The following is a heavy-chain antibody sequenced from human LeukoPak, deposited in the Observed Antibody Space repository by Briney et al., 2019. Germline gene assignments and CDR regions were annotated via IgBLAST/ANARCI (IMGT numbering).Heavy chain of an antibody. CDR1: GFTFSSYG. Sequence: GSLRLSCAASGFTFSSYGMHWVRQASGKGLEWVAVISYDGSNKYYADSVKGRFTISRDNSKNTLYLQMNSLRAEDTAVYYCARGDSSGSPVKDWGQGTLVTVSS. CDR2: ISYDGSNK. J-gene: IGHJ4*02. D-gene: IGHD3-22*01. CDR3: ARGDSSGSPVKD. V-gene: IGHV3-30*03.